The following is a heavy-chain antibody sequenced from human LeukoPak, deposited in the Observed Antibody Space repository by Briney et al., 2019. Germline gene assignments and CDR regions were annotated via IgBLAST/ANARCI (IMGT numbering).Heavy chain of an antibody. V-gene: IGHV3-53*01. CDR2: IYSGGST. D-gene: IGHD1-1*01. J-gene: IGHJ5*02. CDR3: ARGRNWNDGWFDP. Sequence: PGGSLRLSCAASGFTVSSNYMSWVRQAPGKGLEWVSVIYSGGSTYYADSVKGRFTISRDNSKNTLYLQMNSLRAEDTAVYYCARGRNWNDGWFDPWGQGTLVAVSS. CDR1: GFTVSSNY.